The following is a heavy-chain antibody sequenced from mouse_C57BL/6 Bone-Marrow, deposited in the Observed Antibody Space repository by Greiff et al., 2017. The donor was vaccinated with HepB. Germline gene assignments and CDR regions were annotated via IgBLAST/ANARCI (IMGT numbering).Heavy chain of an antibody. J-gene: IGHJ3*01. D-gene: IGHD2-5*01. CDR3: ARAGDINYRAWFAY. V-gene: IGHV3-6*01. Sequence: EVKLVESGPGLVKPSQSLSLTCSVTGYSITSGYYWNWIRQFPGNKLEWMGYISYDGSNNYNPSLKNRISITRDTSKNQFFLKLNSVTTEDTATYYCARAGDINYRAWFAYWGQGTLVTVSA. CDR2: ISYDGSN. CDR1: GYSITSGYY.